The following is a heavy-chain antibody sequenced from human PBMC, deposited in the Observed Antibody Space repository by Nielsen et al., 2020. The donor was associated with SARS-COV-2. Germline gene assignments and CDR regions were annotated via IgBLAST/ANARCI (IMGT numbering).Heavy chain of an antibody. J-gene: IGHJ4*02. D-gene: IGHD6-13*01. V-gene: IGHV3-30*04. CDR2: ISYDGSNK. Sequence: GESLKISCAASGFTFSSYAMHWVRQAPGKGLEWVAVISYDGSNKYYADSVKGRFTISRDNSKNTLYLQMNSLRAEDTAVYYCARGRPQQSRQTPFDYWGQGTLVTVSS. CDR3: ARGRPQQSRQTPFDY. CDR1: GFTFSSYA.